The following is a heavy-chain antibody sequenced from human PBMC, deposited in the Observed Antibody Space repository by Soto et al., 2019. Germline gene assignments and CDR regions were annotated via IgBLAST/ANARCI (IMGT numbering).Heavy chain of an antibody. CDR3: ASGYYDFWSGYPGFDY. CDR2: INHSGST. J-gene: IGHJ4*02. CDR1: GGSFSGYY. D-gene: IGHD3-3*01. V-gene: IGHV4-34*01. Sequence: SETLSLTCAVYGGSFSGYYWSWIRQPPGKGLGWIGEINHSGSTNYNPSLKSRVTISVDTSKNQFSLKLSSVTAADTAVYYCASGYYDFWSGYPGFDYWGQGTLVTVSS.